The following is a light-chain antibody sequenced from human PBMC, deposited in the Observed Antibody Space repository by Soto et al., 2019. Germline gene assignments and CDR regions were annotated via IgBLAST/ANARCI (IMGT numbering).Light chain of an antibody. Sequence: EIVMTQSPATLSVSPGAGATLSCGASQSVSSKLACYQQKPGQAPRLLXYGASTRATGIPARFSGSGSGTEFTLTISSLQSEDFAVYYCQQYNNWPPITFGQGTRLEIK. CDR3: QQYNNWPPIT. J-gene: IGKJ5*01. V-gene: IGKV3-15*01. CDR2: GAS. CDR1: QSVSSK.